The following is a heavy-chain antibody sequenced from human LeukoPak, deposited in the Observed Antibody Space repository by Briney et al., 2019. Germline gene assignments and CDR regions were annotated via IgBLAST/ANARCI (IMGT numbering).Heavy chain of an antibody. Sequence: GGSLRLSCAVSGINFRGYWMAWVRQAPGKGLEWVANMKQDGSEKYYVDSVKGRFTISRDNAKNSLYLKMNSLRVEDTAVYYCARDLGHTGYDLYDYWGQGTLVTVSS. CDR1: GINFRGYW. J-gene: IGHJ4*02. CDR3: ARDLGHTGYDLYDY. CDR2: MKQDGSEK. V-gene: IGHV3-7*01. D-gene: IGHD5-12*01.